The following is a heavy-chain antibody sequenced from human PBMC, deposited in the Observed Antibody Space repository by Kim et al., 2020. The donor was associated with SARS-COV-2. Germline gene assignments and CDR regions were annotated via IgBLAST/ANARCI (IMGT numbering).Heavy chain of an antibody. V-gene: IGHV3-30*18. J-gene: IGHJ4*02. CDR3: AKDAGITMILDYFDY. Sequence: GGSLRLSCAASGFTFSSYGMHWVRQAPGKGLEWVAVISYDGSNKYYADSVKGRFTISRDNSKNTLYLQMNSLRAEDTAVYYCAKDAGITMILDYFDYWGQGTLVTVSS. CDR1: GFTFSSYG. CDR2: ISYDGSNK. D-gene: IGHD3-22*01.